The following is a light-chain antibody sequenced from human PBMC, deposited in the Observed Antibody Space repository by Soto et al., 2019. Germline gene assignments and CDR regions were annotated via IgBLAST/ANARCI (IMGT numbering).Light chain of an antibody. CDR1: QSMNSKY. CDR2: GAS. Sequence: EIVLTQSPGTLSLSPGERAALSCRASQSMNSKYLAWYQQKPGQAPRLLIHGASSRATGIPDRFSGSGSGTDFTLTIRRLEPADFAVYYCQLYGSFFGPGTKVDVK. V-gene: IGKV3-20*01. CDR3: QLYGSF. J-gene: IGKJ3*01.